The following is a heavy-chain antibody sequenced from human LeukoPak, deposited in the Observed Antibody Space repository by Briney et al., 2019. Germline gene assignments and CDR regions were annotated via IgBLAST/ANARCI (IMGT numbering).Heavy chain of an antibody. V-gene: IGHV3-74*01. CDR1: GFTFSSYW. CDR2: INSDGSST. CDR3: ARGGYYYDSSGYYSWEYFQH. J-gene: IGHJ1*01. Sequence: GGSLRLSCAASGFTFSSYWMHWVRHAPGKGLVWVSRINSDGSSTSYADSVKGRFTISRDSAKNTLYLQMNSLRAEDTAVYYCARGGYYYDSSGYYSWEYFQHWGQGTLVTVSS. D-gene: IGHD3-22*01.